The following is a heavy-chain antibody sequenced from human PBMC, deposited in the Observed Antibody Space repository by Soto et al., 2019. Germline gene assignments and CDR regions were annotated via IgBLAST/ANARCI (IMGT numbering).Heavy chain of an antibody. Sequence: PGGSLRLSCSASGFTFSSYAMHWVRQAPGKGLENVSAISSNGGSTYYADSVKGRFTISRDNSKNTLYLQMSSLRAEDTAVYYCVKDNSLGGYERYYYYYGMDVWGQGTTVTVSS. D-gene: IGHD5-12*01. CDR1: GFTFSSYA. J-gene: IGHJ6*02. CDR3: VKDNSLGGYERYYYYYGMDV. V-gene: IGHV3-64D*08. CDR2: ISSNGGST.